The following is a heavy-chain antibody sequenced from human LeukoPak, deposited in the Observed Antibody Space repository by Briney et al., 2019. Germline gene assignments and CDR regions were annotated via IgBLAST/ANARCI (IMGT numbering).Heavy chain of an antibody. CDR3: ASHDSSGYSLYYFDY. D-gene: IGHD3-22*01. CDR1: GYTFTSYG. Sequence: GASVKVSCKASGYTFTSYGISWVRQAPGQGLEWMGWISAYNGNTNYAQKLQGRVTMTTDTSTSTAYMELRSLRSDDTAVYYCASHDSSGYSLYYFDYWGQGTLVTVSS. CDR2: ISAYNGNT. V-gene: IGHV1-18*01. J-gene: IGHJ4*02.